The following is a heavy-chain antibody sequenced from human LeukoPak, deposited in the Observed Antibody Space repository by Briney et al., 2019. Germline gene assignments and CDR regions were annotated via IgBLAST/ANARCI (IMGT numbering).Heavy chain of an antibody. CDR1: GXTFSSYA. V-gene: IGHV3-23*01. D-gene: IGHD1-26*01. J-gene: IGHJ3*02. CDR2: ISGSGKRT. Sequence: PGGSLRLSCAASGXTFSSYAMNWVRQAPGKGLEWVSTISGSGKRTYSTDSVRGRFSVSRDNSKNMLYLQMNSLRAEDTAMYYCAKGDSGSYNEWKAYDAFDIWGQGTMVTVFS. CDR3: AKGDSGSYNEWKAYDAFDI.